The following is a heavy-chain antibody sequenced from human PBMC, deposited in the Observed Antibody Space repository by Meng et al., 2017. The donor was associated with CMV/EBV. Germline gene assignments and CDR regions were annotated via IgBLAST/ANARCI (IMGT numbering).Heavy chain of an antibody. CDR1: GFTVTSNY. CDR3: ARVLHSSSAYGMDV. V-gene: IGHV3-53*01. CDR2: IYSGGST. J-gene: IGHJ6*02. Sequence: GGSLRLSCAASGFTVTSNYMSWVRQAPGKGLEWVSVIYSGGSTYFADSVKGRFTISRDNSKNTVFLQMNSLRAADTAVYYCARVLHSSSAYGMDVWGQGTTVTVSS. D-gene: IGHD6-6*01.